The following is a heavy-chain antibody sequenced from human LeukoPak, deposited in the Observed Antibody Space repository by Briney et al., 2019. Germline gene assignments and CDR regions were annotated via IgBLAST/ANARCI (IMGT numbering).Heavy chain of an antibody. CDR2: ISGSGGST. CDR3: AKHPGRLRAEYFQH. Sequence: GGSLRLSCAASGFTFSSYSMNWVRQAPGKGLEWVSAISGSGGSTYYADSVKGRFTISRDNSKNTLYLQMNSLRAEDTAIYYCAKHPGRLRAEYFQHWGQGTLVTVSS. J-gene: IGHJ1*01. V-gene: IGHV3-23*01. CDR1: GFTFSSYS. D-gene: IGHD5-12*01.